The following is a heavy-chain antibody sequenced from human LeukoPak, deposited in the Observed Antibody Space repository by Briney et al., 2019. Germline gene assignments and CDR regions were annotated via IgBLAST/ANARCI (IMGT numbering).Heavy chain of an antibody. J-gene: IGHJ4*02. CDR2: IYYSGST. Sequence: SQTLSLTCTVSGGSISSGGYYWSWIRQHPGKGLEWIGYIYYSGSTYYNPSLKSRVTISVDTSKNQFSLKLSSVTAADTAVYYCARVYCGGDCYYLPGPSDYWGQGTLVTVSS. D-gene: IGHD2-21*02. CDR3: ARVYCGGDCYYLPGPSDY. V-gene: IGHV4-31*03. CDR1: GGSISSGGYY.